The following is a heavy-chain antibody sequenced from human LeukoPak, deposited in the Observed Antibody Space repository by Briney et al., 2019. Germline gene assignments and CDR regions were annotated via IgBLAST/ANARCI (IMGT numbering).Heavy chain of an antibody. Sequence: ASVKVSCKASGYTFTSYDINWVRQATGQGLEWMGWMNPNSGNTGHAQKFQGRVTMTRNTSISTAYMELSSLRSDDTAVYYCARDTVVITTVCDYWGQGTLVTVSS. V-gene: IGHV1-8*01. CDR2: MNPNSGNT. CDR3: ARDTVVITTVCDY. CDR1: GYTFTSYD. J-gene: IGHJ4*02. D-gene: IGHD3-22*01.